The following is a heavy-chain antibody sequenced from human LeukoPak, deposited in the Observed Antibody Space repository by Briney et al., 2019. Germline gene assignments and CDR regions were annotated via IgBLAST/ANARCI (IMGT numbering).Heavy chain of an antibody. V-gene: IGHV4-59*01. CDR1: GGSISSYY. CDR2: IYYSGST. CDR3: ARALTYSSSSVSAFDI. J-gene: IGHJ3*02. Sequence: SETLSLTCTVSGGSISSYYWSWIRQPPGKGPEWIGYIYYSGSTYDNPSLKSRVTISVDTSKNQFSLKLNSVTAADTAVYYCARALTYSSSSVSAFDIWGQGTMVTVSS. D-gene: IGHD6-13*01.